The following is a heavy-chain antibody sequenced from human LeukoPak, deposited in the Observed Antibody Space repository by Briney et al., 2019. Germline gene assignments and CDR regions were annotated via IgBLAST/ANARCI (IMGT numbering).Heavy chain of an antibody. CDR2: ISTSSRYI. D-gene: IGHD6-13*01. CDR3: ARAHSSLRLYHFDY. J-gene: IGHJ4*02. V-gene: IGHV3-21*04. CDR1: GFTLSTFD. Sequence: GGSLRLSCAASGFTLSTFDMNWVRQAPGKGLEWVSSISTSSRYIYYRDSVKGRFTISRDDAKNSLYLQMNSLRVEDTAVYYCARAHSSLRLYHFDYWGQGTLVTVSS.